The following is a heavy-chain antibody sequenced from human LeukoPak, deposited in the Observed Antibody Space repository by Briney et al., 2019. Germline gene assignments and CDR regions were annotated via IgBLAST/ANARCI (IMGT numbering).Heavy chain of an antibody. CDR1: GFTFSTYG. Sequence: GGSLRLSCAAPGFTFSTYGMSWVRQAPGKGREWVSVMGCSGGSLYYVDSVKSPFPISRDNSTNSLYLQMNSLTAEDTAVYYCAKAVNIAPLDPFDYWGQGTLVTVSS. CDR3: AKAVNIAPLDPFDY. D-gene: IGHD6-13*01. V-gene: IGHV3-23*01. J-gene: IGHJ4*02. CDR2: MGCSGGSL.